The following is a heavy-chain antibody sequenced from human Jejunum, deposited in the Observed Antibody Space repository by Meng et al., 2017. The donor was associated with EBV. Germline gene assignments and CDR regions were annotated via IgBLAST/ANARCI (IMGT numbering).Heavy chain of an antibody. CDR1: GDSIYISNW. V-gene: IGHV4-4*02. D-gene: IGHD2-21*02. CDR2: IYYSGST. Sequence: GQLEVSGPGLVDPSVTRSLTVAVSGDSIYISNWWRWVRQSPERGLEWIGEIYYSGSTNYNPSLKSRVTILVDRSENHFSLHLSSVTAADTAVYYCVRGGDYCLVYWGQGTLVTVSS. CDR3: VRGGDYCLVY. J-gene: IGHJ4*02.